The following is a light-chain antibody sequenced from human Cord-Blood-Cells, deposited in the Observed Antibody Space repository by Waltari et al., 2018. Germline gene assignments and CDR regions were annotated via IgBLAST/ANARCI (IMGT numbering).Light chain of an antibody. CDR1: SSNIGAGYD. V-gene: IGLV1-40*01. CDR3: QSYDSSLSDVV. J-gene: IGLJ2*01. Sequence: QSVLTQPPSVSGAPGQRVTISCTGSSSNIGAGYDVHWYQQLPGTAPKLLIYGNGIRPSGVPDRFSGSKSGTSASLAITGLQAEDEADYYCQSYDSSLSDVVFGGGTKLTVL. CDR2: GNG.